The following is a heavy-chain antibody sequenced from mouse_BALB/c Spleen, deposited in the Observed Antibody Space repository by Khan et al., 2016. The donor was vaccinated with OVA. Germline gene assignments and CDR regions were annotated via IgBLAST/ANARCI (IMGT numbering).Heavy chain of an antibody. V-gene: IGHV2-4-1*01. Sequence: QLQLKESGPGLVEPSQSLSINCTVSGFSLTDYGVHWVRQSPGKGLEWLGMIWSGGSTANNAAFIYGLSIRKDESTSHVSFKMSSLQADDMAISYFAWSLLLAMDYWGQGTSVTFSS. D-gene: IGHD1-2*01. CDR2: IWSGGST. CDR1: GFSLTDYG. J-gene: IGHJ4*01. CDR3: AWSLLLAMDY.